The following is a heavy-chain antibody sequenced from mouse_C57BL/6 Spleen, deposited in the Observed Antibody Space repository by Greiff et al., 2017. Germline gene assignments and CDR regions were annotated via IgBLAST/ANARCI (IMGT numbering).Heavy chain of an antibody. Sequence: DVKLQESGPGMVKPSQSLSLTCTVTGYSITSGYDWHWIRHFPGNKLEWMGYISYSGSTNYNPSLKSRISITHDTSKNHFLLKLNSVTTEDTATYYCARATNYYGSSPYAMDYWGQGTSVTVSS. CDR3: ARATNYYGSSPYAMDY. J-gene: IGHJ4*01. V-gene: IGHV3-1*01. CDR1: GYSITSGYD. D-gene: IGHD1-1*01. CDR2: ISYSGST.